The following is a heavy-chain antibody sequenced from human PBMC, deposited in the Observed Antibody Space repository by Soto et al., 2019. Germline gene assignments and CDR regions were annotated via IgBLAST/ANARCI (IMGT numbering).Heavy chain of an antibody. CDR1: GGSFSDYY. CDR3: ARGTNYWIVVVHAPDYYGMDV. Sequence: SETLSLTCAVHGGSFSDYYWSWIRQPPGKGLEWIGEINHSGSTNYNPSLKSRVTISVDTSKNQFSLKLSSVTAADTAVYYCARGTNYWIVVVHAPDYYGMDVWGQGITVTVSS. J-gene: IGHJ6*02. CDR2: INHSGST. D-gene: IGHD3-22*01. V-gene: IGHV4-34*01.